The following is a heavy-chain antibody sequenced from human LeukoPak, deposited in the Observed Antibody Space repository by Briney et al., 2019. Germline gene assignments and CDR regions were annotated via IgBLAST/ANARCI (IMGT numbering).Heavy chain of an antibody. Sequence: GGSLRLSCAASGFTFSSYAMSWVRQAPGKGLVWVSAISGSGGSTYYADSVKGRFTISRDNSKNTLYLQMNSLRAEDTAVYYCAKVGDGYNSIDYWGQGTLVTVSS. J-gene: IGHJ4*02. D-gene: IGHD5-24*01. CDR1: GFTFSSYA. V-gene: IGHV3-23*01. CDR2: ISGSGGST. CDR3: AKVGDGYNSIDY.